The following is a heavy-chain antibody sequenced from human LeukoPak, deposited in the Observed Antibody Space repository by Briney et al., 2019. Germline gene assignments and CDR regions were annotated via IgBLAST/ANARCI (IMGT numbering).Heavy chain of an antibody. D-gene: IGHD6-13*01. CDR3: ASPSSWYKGHAFDI. V-gene: IGHV1-2*02. J-gene: IGHJ3*02. Sequence: ASVKVSCKASGYTFTSYDINWVRQAPGQGLEWMGWINLNSGGTNYAQKFQGRVTMTRDTSISTAYMELSRLRSDDTAVYYCASPSSWYKGHAFDIWGQGTMVTVSS. CDR2: INLNSGGT. CDR1: GYTFTSYD.